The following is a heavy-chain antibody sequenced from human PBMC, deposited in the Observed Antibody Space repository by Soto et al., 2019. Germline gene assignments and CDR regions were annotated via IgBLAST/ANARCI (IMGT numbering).Heavy chain of an antibody. CDR3: VRESGVAADC. CDR2: IKTDGYAA. V-gene: IGHV3-74*01. Sequence: ESGGVFVQPGGSLRLSCVASGFTFDSHWMHWVRQAPGEGLVWVSRIKTDGYAAAYADSVKGRFTISRDNTKNTVYLQMNSLRAEDTAVYFCVRESGVAADCWGQGTLVTVSS. CDR1: GFTFDSHW. D-gene: IGHD6-19*01. J-gene: IGHJ4*02.